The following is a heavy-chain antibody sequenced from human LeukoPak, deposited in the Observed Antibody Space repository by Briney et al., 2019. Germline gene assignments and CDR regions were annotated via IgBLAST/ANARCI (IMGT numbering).Heavy chain of an antibody. Sequence: GGSPRLSCAASGFTFSSYAMHWVRQAPGKGLEWVAVISYDGSNKYYADSVKGRFTISRDNSKNTLYLQMNSLRAEDTAVYYCARSSTIDYWGQGILVTVSS. CDR3: ARSSTIDY. D-gene: IGHD6-19*01. CDR1: GFTFSSYA. V-gene: IGHV3-30-3*01. CDR2: ISYDGSNK. J-gene: IGHJ4*02.